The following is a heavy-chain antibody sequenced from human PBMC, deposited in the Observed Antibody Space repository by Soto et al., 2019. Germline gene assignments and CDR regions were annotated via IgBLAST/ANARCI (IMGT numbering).Heavy chain of an antibody. J-gene: IGHJ6*02. CDR2: IIPIFATA. CDR1: GGTFSTYA. Sequence: QVQLVQSGAEVKKPGSSVKVSCKAAGGTFSTYAISWVRQAPGQGLEWMGGIIPIFATAKYAQKFQGRVTISADEPTRTAYMELSSLRSDDTAVYYCARAGRSSSIFEVSTLSAMGHCYGMDVWGQGTTVTVSS. D-gene: IGHD3-3*01. CDR3: ARAGRSSSIFEVSTLSAMGHCYGMDV. V-gene: IGHV1-69*12.